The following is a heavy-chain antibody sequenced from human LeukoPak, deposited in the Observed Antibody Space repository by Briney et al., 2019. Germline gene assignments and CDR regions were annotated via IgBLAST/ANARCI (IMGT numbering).Heavy chain of an antibody. J-gene: IGHJ4*02. CDR1: GFTFSGYW. CDR2: INLDGSVR. Sequence: GGSLRLSCAASGFTFSGYWMSWVRQAPGKGLEWVANINLDGSVRHYVDSARGRFTISRDNAKNSLYLQMNSLRAEDTALYYCATSDDSSVSDWGQGTLVTVSS. V-gene: IGHV3-7*01. CDR3: ATSDDSSVSD. D-gene: IGHD3-22*01.